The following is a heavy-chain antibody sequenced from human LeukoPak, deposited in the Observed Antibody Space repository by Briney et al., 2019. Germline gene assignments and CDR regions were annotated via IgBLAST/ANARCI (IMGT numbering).Heavy chain of an antibody. CDR3: ARGATDIVVVVAATDAFDI. Sequence: SVKVSCKASGGTFSSYAISWVRQAPGQGLEWMGGSIPIFGTANYAQKFQGRVTITADKSTSTAYMELSSLRSEDTAVYYCARGATDIVVVVAATDAFDIWGQGTMVTVSS. J-gene: IGHJ3*02. D-gene: IGHD2-15*01. V-gene: IGHV1-69*06. CDR1: GGTFSSYA. CDR2: SIPIFGTA.